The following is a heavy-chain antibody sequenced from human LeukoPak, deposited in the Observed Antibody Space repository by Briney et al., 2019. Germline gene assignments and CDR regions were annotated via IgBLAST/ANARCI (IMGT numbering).Heavy chain of an antibody. Sequence: ASVKVSCKVSGYTFTDYYMHWVQQAPGKGLEWMGLVDPEDGETIYAEKFQGRVTITADTSTDTAYMELSSLRSEDTAVYYCATRVVPAARGNWFDPWGQGTLVTVS. V-gene: IGHV1-69-2*01. J-gene: IGHJ5*02. D-gene: IGHD2-2*01. CDR2: VDPEDGET. CDR1: GYTFTDYY. CDR3: ATRVVPAARGNWFDP.